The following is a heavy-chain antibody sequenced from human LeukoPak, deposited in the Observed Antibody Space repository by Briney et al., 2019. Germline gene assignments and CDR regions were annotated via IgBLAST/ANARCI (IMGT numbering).Heavy chain of an antibody. CDR1: GYTFTSYY. CDR3: ARGALIELWFFDY. Sequence: ASVRVSCKASGYTFTSYYMQWVRQAPGQGREGMGVINPSGGSTNYAQKLEGRDTMTRDTSTSTVYMELSSLRSEDTAVYFCARGALIELWFFDYWGQGTLVTVSS. J-gene: IGHJ4*02. V-gene: IGHV1-46*01. D-gene: IGHD5-18*01. CDR2: INPSGGST.